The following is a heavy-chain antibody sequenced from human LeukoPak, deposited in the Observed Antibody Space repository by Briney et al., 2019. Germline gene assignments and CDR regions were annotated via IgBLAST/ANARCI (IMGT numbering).Heavy chain of an antibody. CDR2: IYTSGST. CDR3: ARERYYSGSGSFDY. V-gene: IGHV4-4*07. CDR1: GGSISSYY. D-gene: IGHD3-10*01. Sequence: SETLSLTCTVSGGSISSYYWSWIRQPAGKGLEWIGRIYTSGSTNYNPSLKSRVTMSVDTSKNQFSLKLSSVTAADTAIYYCARERYYSGSGSFDYWGQGTLVTVSS. J-gene: IGHJ4*02.